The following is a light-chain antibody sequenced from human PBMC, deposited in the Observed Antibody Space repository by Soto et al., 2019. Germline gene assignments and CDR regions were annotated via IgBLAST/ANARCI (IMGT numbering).Light chain of an antibody. Sequence: DIQMTQSPSSVSASVRDRVTITCRASQGIGIWLAWYHQRPGKAPKLLIYSASSLQSGVPSRFSGSGSGTDFTLTISSLQPEDFGTYYCQQAHSYPLTFGGGTKVEI. CDR1: QGIGIW. J-gene: IGKJ4*01. V-gene: IGKV1-12*01. CDR2: SAS. CDR3: QQAHSYPLT.